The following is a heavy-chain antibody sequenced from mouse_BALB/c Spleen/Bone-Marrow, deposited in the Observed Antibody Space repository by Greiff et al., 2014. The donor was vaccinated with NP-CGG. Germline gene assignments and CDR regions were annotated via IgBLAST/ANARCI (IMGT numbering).Heavy chain of an antibody. V-gene: IGHV14-3*02. CDR2: IDPANGDI. CDR1: GFNIKDTY. J-gene: IGHJ3*01. CDR3: ARGGNYGWFAY. D-gene: IGHD2-1*01. Sequence: EVKLMESGAELVKPGASVKLSCTASGFNIKDTYMHWVKQRPEQGLEWIGRIDPANGDIIYDPKFQGEATITADTSSNTAYLQLSSLTSEDTAVYYCARGGNYGWFAYWGQGTLVTVSA.